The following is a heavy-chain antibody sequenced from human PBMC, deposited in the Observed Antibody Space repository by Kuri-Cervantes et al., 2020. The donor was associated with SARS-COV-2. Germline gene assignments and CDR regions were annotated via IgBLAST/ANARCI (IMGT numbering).Heavy chain of an antibody. V-gene: IGHV4-59*08. J-gene: IGHJ2*01. CDR2: IYYSWST. CDR1: GFTFSHYT. D-gene: IGHD2-15*01. Sequence: ESLKISCTAYGFTFSHYTMSWVRQAPGKGLEWIGYIYYSWSTNSNPSIKSRVTISVDTSKNQFSLELSSLTAADTAVYYCARLAGGVTATWYFDLWGRGTLVTVSS. CDR3: ARLAGGVTATWYFDL.